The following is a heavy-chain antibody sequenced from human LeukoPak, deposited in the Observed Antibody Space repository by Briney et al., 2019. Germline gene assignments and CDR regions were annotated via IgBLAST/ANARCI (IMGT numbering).Heavy chain of an antibody. J-gene: IGHJ4*02. CDR3: AKLSSSWQIDS. Sequence: AGGSLRLSCAASGFTFSTYAMSWVRQAPGKGLDWVSAISGSGGTTYYADSVQGRFTISRDNSKNTLYLQMNSLRAEDTAVYYCAKLSSSWQIDSWGQGTLVTVSS. D-gene: IGHD6-13*01. V-gene: IGHV3-23*01. CDR1: GFTFSTYA. CDR2: ISGSGGTT.